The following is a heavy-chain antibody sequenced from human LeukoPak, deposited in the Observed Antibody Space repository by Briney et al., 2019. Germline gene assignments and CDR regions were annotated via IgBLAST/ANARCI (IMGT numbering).Heavy chain of an antibody. Sequence: PSETLSLTCTVSGVSISPYYWSWIRQPPGKGLEWIGYIYYLGTTNYNPSLQSRVIISVDTSKNQFSLKLSSVTAADTAVYYCARARYYKSPYYFDYWGQGTLVTVSS. V-gene: IGHV4-59*01. J-gene: IGHJ4*02. CDR1: GVSISPYY. CDR3: ARARYYKSPYYFDY. D-gene: IGHD3-10*01. CDR2: IYYLGTT.